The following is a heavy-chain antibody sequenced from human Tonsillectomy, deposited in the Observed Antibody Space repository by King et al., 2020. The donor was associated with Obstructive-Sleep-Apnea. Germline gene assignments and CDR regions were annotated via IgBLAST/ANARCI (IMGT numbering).Heavy chain of an antibody. CDR3: ASQKPMVRRTIVRGLPDY. CDR1: GFTFTTHA. CDR2: ISGGGDIT. J-gene: IGHJ4*02. D-gene: IGHD3-10*01. Sequence: VQLVESGGGLVQPGGSLRLSCAASGFTFTTHAMSWVRQTPEKGLEWVSGISGGGDITSYADSVKGRFTISRDNSRNTLSLQMNSLRGEDTAVYYCASQKPMVRRTIVRGLPDYWGQGTLVTVSS. V-gene: IGHV3-23*04.